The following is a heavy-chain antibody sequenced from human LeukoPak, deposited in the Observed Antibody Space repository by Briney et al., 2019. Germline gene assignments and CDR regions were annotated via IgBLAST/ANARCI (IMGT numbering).Heavy chain of an antibody. V-gene: IGHV1-18*01. CDR1: GYTFTSYG. J-gene: IGHJ4*02. D-gene: IGHD3-16*02. Sequence: ASVKVSCKASGYTFTSYGISWVRQAPGQGLEWMGWISAYNGNTNYAQKLQGRVTMTTDTSTSTAYMELRSLRSDDTAVYHCAREAFTSGGVIVGFDYWGQGTLVTVSS. CDR3: AREAFTSGGVIVGFDY. CDR2: ISAYNGNT.